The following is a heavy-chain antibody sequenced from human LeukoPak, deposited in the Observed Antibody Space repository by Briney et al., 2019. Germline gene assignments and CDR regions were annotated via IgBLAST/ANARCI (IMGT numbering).Heavy chain of an antibody. CDR3: ARDHPPTVTLYYYYYMDV. J-gene: IGHJ6*03. Sequence: ASVKVSCKASGGTFSSYAISWVRRAPGQGLEWMGRIIPIFGTANYAQKFQGRVTITADKSTSTAYMELSSLRSEDTAVYYCARDHPPTVTLYYYYYMDVWGKGTTVTVSS. CDR2: IIPIFGTA. CDR1: GGTFSSYA. V-gene: IGHV1-69*06. D-gene: IGHD4-17*01.